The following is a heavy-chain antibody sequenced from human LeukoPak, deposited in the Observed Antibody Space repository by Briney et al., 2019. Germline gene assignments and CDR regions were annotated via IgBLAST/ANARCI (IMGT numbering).Heavy chain of an antibody. CDR1: GFTFSSYW. J-gene: IGHJ3*02. CDR2: IKQGGSEK. CDR3: ASLATILAFDI. D-gene: IGHD5-12*01. Sequence: GGSLRLSCAASGFTFSSYWMSWVRQAPGKGLEWVANIKQGGSEKYYVDSVKGRFTISRDNAKNSLYLQMNSLRAEDTAVYYCASLATILAFDIWGQGTMVTVSS. V-gene: IGHV3-7*01.